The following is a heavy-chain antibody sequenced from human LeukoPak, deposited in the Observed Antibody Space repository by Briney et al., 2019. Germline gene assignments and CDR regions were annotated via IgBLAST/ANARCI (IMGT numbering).Heavy chain of an antibody. CDR3: ARDLDSSGYYVDY. CDR1: GFTFSTYG. V-gene: IGHV3-33*01. Sequence: PGGSLRLSCAASGFTFSTYGMHWVRQAPGKGLEWVAVIWYDGNNKYYADSVKGRFTISRDNSKNTLYLQMKSLRAEDTAVYYCARDLDSSGYYVDYWGQGTLVTVSS. CDR2: IWYDGNNK. J-gene: IGHJ4*02. D-gene: IGHD3-22*01.